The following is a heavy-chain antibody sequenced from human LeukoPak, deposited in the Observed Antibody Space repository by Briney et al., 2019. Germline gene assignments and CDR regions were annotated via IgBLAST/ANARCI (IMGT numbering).Heavy chain of an antibody. V-gene: IGHV3-74*01. CDR3: AKGNIAELPAAPYY. CDR2: INGDGSIT. CDR1: GFTISGYW. Sequence: GGSLRLSCEVSGFTISGYWMHWVRQAPGKGLVWVSRINGDGSITAYADSVKGRFTISRDNAKNTLYLQMNSLRAEDTALYYCAKGNIAELPAAPYYWGQGTLVTVSS. D-gene: IGHD2-2*01. J-gene: IGHJ4*02.